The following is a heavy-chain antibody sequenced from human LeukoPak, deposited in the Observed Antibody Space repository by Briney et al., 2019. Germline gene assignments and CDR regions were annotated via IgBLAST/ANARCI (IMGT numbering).Heavy chain of an antibody. Sequence: SETLSLTCTVSGGSISSYYWSWIRQPPGKGLVWIGYIYYSGSTNYNPSLKSRVTISVDTSKNQFSLKPSSVTAADTAVYYCARLNDCGDYWGQGTLVTVSS. J-gene: IGHJ4*02. CDR1: GGSISSYY. CDR2: IYYSGST. D-gene: IGHD2-21*02. V-gene: IGHV4-59*12. CDR3: ARLNDCGDY.